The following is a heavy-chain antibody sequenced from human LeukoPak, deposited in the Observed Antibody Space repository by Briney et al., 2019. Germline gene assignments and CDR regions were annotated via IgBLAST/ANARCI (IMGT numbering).Heavy chain of an antibody. Sequence: SETLSLTCTVSGGSISSSSYYWGWIRQPPGKGLEWIGYIYYSGSTNYNPSLKSRVTISVDTSKNQFSLKLSSVTAADTAVYYCARGGAIAAAVSFDYWGQGTLVTVSS. CDR2: IYYSGST. D-gene: IGHD6-13*01. J-gene: IGHJ4*02. CDR1: GGSISSSSYY. V-gene: IGHV4-61*05. CDR3: ARGGAIAAAVSFDY.